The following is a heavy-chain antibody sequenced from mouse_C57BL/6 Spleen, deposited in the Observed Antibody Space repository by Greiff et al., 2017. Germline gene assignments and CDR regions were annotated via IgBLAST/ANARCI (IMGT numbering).Heavy chain of an antibody. D-gene: IGHD1-1*01. CDR2: ISSGGSYT. J-gene: IGHJ1*03. Sequence: EVQLVESGGDLVKPGGSLKLSCAASGFTFSSYGMSWVRQTPDKRLEWVATISSGGSYTYYPDSGKGRFTISRDNAKNTLYLQMSSLKSEDTAMYYCARNYYGTRYFDVWGTGTTVTVSS. V-gene: IGHV5-6*01. CDR3: ARNYYGTRYFDV. CDR1: GFTFSSYG.